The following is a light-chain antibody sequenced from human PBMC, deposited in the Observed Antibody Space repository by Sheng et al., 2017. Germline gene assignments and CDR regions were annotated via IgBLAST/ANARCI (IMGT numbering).Light chain of an antibody. CDR3: QQYNTWPFT. J-gene: IGKJ3*01. Sequence: EIVMTQSPGTLSLSPGERATLSCRASQSVSRNVAWYQQKSGQAPRLLISAAATGATGIPARFRGSGSGTEFTLTIDSLQSEDFAVYFCQQYNTWPFTFGPGTKVEI. V-gene: IGKV3-15*01. CDR1: QSVSRN. CDR2: AAA.